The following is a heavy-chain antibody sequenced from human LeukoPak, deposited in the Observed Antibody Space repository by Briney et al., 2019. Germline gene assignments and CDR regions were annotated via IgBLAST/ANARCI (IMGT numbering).Heavy chain of an antibody. CDR1: VFTFTSYY. V-gene: IGHV1-46*01. CDR2: INSSRVST. Sequence: ASVKVSCKASVFTFTSYYTLWVRQATGQGIEWMGIINSSRVSTSSAQKFQGRVTMTRDTSTSTVYIELSSLRSEDTAVYYCARLRGIVVGPAAEWGWFDPWGQGTLVTVSS. J-gene: IGHJ5*02. CDR3: ARLRGIVVGPAAEWGWFDP. D-gene: IGHD2-2*01.